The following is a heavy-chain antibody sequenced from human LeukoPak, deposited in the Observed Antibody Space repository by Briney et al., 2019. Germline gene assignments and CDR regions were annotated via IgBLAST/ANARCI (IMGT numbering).Heavy chain of an antibody. D-gene: IGHD3-22*01. CDR1: GYTFTSYY. CDR3: AGVDYYDSSGYYNAEYFQH. J-gene: IGHJ1*01. Sequence: RASVKVSCKASGYTFTSYYMHWVRQAPGQGLEWMGIINPSGGSTSYAQKFQGRVTMTRDTSTSTVYMELGSLRSEDTAVYYCAGVDYYDSSGYYNAEYFQHWGQGTLVTVSS. V-gene: IGHV1-46*01. CDR2: INPSGGST.